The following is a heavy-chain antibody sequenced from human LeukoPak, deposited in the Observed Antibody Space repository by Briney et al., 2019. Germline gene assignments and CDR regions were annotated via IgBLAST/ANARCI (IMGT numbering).Heavy chain of an antibody. D-gene: IGHD3-10*01. CDR2: INHSGST. V-gene: IGHV4-34*01. Sequence: PSETLSLTCAVYGGSFSGYYWSWIRQPPGKGLEWIGEINHSGSTNYNPSLKSRVTILVDTSKNQFSLKLSSVTAADTAVYYCARERGGYYYGSGSYMDVWGKGTTVTVSS. CDR3: ARERGGYYYGSGSYMDV. J-gene: IGHJ6*03. CDR1: GGSFSGYY.